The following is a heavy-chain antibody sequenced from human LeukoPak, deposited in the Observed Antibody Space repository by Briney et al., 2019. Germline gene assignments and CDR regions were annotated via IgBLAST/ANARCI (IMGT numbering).Heavy chain of an antibody. Sequence: PSETLSLTCTVSGDSISSYYWSWIRQPPGKGLEWIGYVYYSGSTNYNPSLKSRVPMSVDTSKDQFSLKLSSVTAADTAVYYCARHDYGDYVYFDYWGQGTLVTVSP. CDR2: VYYSGST. J-gene: IGHJ4*02. CDR1: GDSISSYY. D-gene: IGHD4-17*01. V-gene: IGHV4-59*01. CDR3: ARHDYGDYVYFDY.